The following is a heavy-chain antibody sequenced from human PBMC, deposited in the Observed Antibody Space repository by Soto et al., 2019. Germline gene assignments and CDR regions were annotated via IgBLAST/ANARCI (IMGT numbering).Heavy chain of an antibody. CDR1: GGSISSSSYY. J-gene: IGHJ5*02. D-gene: IGHD3-10*01. Sequence: SETLSLTCTVSGGSISSSSYYWGWIRQPPGKGLEWIGSIYYSGSTYYNPSLKSRVTISVDTSKNQFSLKLSSVTAADTAVYYCARHGGSSNNWFDPWGQGTLVTVSS. CDR3: ARHGGSSNNWFDP. V-gene: IGHV4-39*01. CDR2: IYYSGST.